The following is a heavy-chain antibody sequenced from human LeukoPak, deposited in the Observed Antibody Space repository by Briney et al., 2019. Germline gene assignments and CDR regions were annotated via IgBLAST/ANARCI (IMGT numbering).Heavy chain of an antibody. Sequence: GESLKISCKGSGYSFTSYWIGWLRQMPRKGLEWMGIIYPSDSDTRYSPSFQGQVTISADKSVSTAYLQWSSLEASDTAMYYCARTMVRGVITSSFDFWGQGTLVTVSS. CDR2: IYPSDSDT. CDR1: GYSFTSYW. V-gene: IGHV5-51*01. CDR3: ARTMVRGVITSSFDF. D-gene: IGHD3-10*01. J-gene: IGHJ4*02.